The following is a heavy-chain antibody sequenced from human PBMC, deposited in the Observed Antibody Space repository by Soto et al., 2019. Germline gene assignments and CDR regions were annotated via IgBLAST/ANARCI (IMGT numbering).Heavy chain of an antibody. CDR3: ASHFITIFGVVTSYGMDV. CDR2: ISAYNGNT. J-gene: IGHJ6*02. Sequence: ASVKVSCKASGYTFTSYGISWVRQAPGQGLEWMGWISAYNGNTNYAQKLQGRVTMTTDTSTSTAYMELRSLRSDDTAVYYCASHFITIFGVVTSYGMDVSGQGTSVTVS. D-gene: IGHD3-3*01. V-gene: IGHV1-18*04. CDR1: GYTFTSYG.